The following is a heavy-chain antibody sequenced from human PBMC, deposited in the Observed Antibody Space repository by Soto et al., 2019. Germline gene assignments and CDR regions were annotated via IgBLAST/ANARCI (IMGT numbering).Heavy chain of an antibody. V-gene: IGHV3-74*01. D-gene: IGHD2-8*01. CDR1: GFTFSSYW. CDR3: ARDAIVLMVYAPFDY. Sequence: EVQLVESGGGLVQPGGSLRLSCAASGFTFSSYWMHWVRQATGKGLVWVSRINSDGSSTSYADSVKGRFTISRDNAKNTLYLQMNSLRAEDTAVYYCARDAIVLMVYAPFDYWGQGTLVTVSS. J-gene: IGHJ4*02. CDR2: INSDGSST.